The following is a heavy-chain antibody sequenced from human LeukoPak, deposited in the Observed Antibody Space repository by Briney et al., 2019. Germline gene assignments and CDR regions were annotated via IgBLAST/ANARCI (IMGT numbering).Heavy chain of an antibody. Sequence: GGSLRLSCAASGFTFSDYYMSWIRQAPGKGLEWVSYISSSGSTIYYADSVKGRFTISRDNSKNTLYLQMNSLRAEDTAVYYCAREGSSWYSNWFDPWGQGTLVTVSS. V-gene: IGHV3-11*04. CDR2: ISSSGSTI. CDR3: AREGSSWYSNWFDP. J-gene: IGHJ5*02. D-gene: IGHD6-13*01. CDR1: GFTFSDYY.